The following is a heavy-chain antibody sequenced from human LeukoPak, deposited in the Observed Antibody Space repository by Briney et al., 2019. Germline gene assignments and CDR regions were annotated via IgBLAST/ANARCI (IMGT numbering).Heavy chain of an antibody. CDR3: ARILSTWGLRSDAFDI. V-gene: IGHV4-61*01. CDR2: ISYTGST. CDR1: GGSVSSGSYY. J-gene: IGHJ3*02. D-gene: IGHD7-27*01. Sequence: SETLSLTCTVSGGSVSSGSYYWSWIRQPPGKGLEWIGYISYTGSTNYNPSLKSRVTISQDTSKNQFSLKLNSVTAADTAVYYCARILSTWGLRSDAFDIWGQGTMVTVSS.